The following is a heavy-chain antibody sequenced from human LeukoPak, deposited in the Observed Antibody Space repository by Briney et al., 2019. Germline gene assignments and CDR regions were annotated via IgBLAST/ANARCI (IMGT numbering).Heavy chain of an antibody. Sequence: ASVKVSCKASGYTFTSFDINWVRQATGQGLEWMGWMNPNSGNTGYAEKLQGRVTMTRNTSISTAYMELSSLRSEDTAVYYCATTEVVAAIINYYYYGMDVWGQGTTVTVSS. D-gene: IGHD2-15*01. V-gene: IGHV1-8*01. J-gene: IGHJ6*02. CDR1: GYTFTSFD. CDR3: ATTEVVAAIINYYYYGMDV. CDR2: MNPNSGNT.